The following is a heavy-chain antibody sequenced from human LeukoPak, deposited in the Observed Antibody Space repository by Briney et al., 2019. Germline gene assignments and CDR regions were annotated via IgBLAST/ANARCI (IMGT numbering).Heavy chain of an antibody. CDR2: IYYSGST. CDR3: ARVPLLSIAAAGNAFDI. Sequence: KSSETLSLTCTVSGGSISSGDYYWSWIRQPPGKGLEWIGYIYYSGSTYYNPSLKSRVTISVDTSKNQFSLKLSSVTAADTAVYYCARVPLLSIAAAGNAFDIWGQGTMVTVSS. J-gene: IGHJ3*02. V-gene: IGHV4-30-4*08. CDR1: GGSISSGDYY. D-gene: IGHD6-13*01.